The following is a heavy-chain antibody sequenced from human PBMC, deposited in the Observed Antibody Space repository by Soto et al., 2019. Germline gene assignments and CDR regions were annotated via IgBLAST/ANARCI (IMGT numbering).Heavy chain of an antibody. D-gene: IGHD3-3*01. V-gene: IGHV4-30-4*01. CDR1: GGSISSGDYY. CDR3: ARVAYDFWSGHKEHFDY. CDR2: IYYSGST. J-gene: IGHJ4*02. Sequence: SETLSLTCTVSGGSISSGDYYWSWIRQPPGKGLEWIGYIYYSGSTYYNPSLKSRVTISVDTSKNQFSLKLSSVTAADTAVYYCARVAYDFWSGHKEHFDYWGQGTLVTVSS.